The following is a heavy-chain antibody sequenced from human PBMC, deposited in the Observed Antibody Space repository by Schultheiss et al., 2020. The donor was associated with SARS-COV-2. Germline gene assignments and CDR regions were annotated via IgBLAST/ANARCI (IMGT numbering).Heavy chain of an antibody. CDR2: IYYSGRT. J-gene: IGHJ5*02. D-gene: IGHD6-19*01. Sequence: SETLSLTCTVSGGSVSSGSYYWSWIRQPPGKGLEWIGSIYYSGRTYYNPSLKSRVTISVDTSKTHFSLKLSSVTAADTAVYYCATGDIAVAGTGWFDPWGQGTLVTVSS. V-gene: IGHV4-61*03. CDR3: ATGDIAVAGTGWFDP. CDR1: GGSVSSGSYY.